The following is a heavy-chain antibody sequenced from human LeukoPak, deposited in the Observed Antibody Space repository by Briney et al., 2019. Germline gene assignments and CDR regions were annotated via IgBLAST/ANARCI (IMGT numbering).Heavy chain of an antibody. D-gene: IGHD3/OR15-3a*01. J-gene: IGHJ4*02. CDR3: ARGLGPFDD. CDR1: GGSTSSSSYY. CDR2: IYYTGTT. V-gene: IGHV4-39*01. Sequence: SETLSLTCTVSGGSTSSSSYYWGWIRQPPGKGLEWVGTIYYTGTTYYNPSLESRITISVDTSKNQFSLKLTSVTAADTAVYFCARGLGPFDDWGKGTLVTVSS.